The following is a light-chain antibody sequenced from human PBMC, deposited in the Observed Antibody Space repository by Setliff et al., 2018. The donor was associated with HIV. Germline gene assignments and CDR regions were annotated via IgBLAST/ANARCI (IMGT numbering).Light chain of an antibody. CDR1: QSIGDY. V-gene: IGKV1-39*01. J-gene: IGKJ3*01. Sequence: DILMTQSPPTLSASIGDRVIITCRASQSIGDYLNWYQKKPGKAPKLLIYGVSSLQIGVPSRFSGSGSSTDFTLTISSLQPADFATYYCQHTYNIPSFGPGTQVDIQ. CDR2: GVS. CDR3: QHTYNIPS.